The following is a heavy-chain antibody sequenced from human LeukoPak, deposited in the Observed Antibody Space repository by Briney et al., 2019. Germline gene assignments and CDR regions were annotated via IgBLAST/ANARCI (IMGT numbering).Heavy chain of an antibody. CDR3: AKWAQGILIGYAFYFDS. D-gene: IGHD3-9*01. CDR2: ISGSGDST. Sequence: GGSLRLSCAASGFTFNNYAINWVRQAPGKRLEWASEISGSGDSTYYADSVKGRFIISRDNSKNTVSLKMNSLRAEDTAVYYCAKWAQGILIGYAFYFDSWGQGTLVTVSS. CDR1: GFTFNNYA. V-gene: IGHV3-23*01. J-gene: IGHJ4*02.